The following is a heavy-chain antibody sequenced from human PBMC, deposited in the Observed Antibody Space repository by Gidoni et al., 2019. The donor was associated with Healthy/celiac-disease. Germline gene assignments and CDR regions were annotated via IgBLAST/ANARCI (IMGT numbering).Heavy chain of an antibody. V-gene: IGHV1-69*01. J-gene: IGHJ3*02. Sequence: QVQLVQSGAEVKKPGSSVKVSCKASGGTFSSYAISWVRQAPGQGLEWMGGIIPIFGTANYAQKFQGRVTITADESTSTAYMELSSLRSEDTAVYYCASLTRGTTREPELDAFDIWGQGTMVTVSS. D-gene: IGHD1-26*01. CDR1: GGTFSSYA. CDR2: IIPIFGTA. CDR3: ASLTRGTTREPELDAFDI.